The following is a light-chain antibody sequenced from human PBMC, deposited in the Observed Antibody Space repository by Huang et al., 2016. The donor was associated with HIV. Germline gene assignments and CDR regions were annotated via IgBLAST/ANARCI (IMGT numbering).Light chain of an antibody. CDR2: AAS. J-gene: IGKJ2*01. CDR3: QQSYSTPHT. CDR1: QSISSY. V-gene: IGKV1-39*01. Sequence: DIQMTQSPSSLSASVGDRVTITGRASQSISSYLNWYQQKPGKAPKLLIYAASSLQSGVPARFSGSGAGIDFTLTISSLQPEDFATYYCQQSYSTPHTFGQGTKLEIK.